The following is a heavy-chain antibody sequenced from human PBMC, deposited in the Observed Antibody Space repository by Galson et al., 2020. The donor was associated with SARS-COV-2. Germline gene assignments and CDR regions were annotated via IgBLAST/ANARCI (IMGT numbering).Heavy chain of an antibody. CDR3: ARGLDGTGRFNGWDY. Sequence: SETLSLTSAVYGGSFSGYFWSWIRQPPGKGLEWIGEVNHSGSTNYNPSLKSRVTISVDTSKNQFSLKLSSVTAADTAVYYCARGLDGTGRFNGWDYWGQGTLVTVSS. D-gene: IGHD2-8*02. CDR1: GGSFSGYF. V-gene: IGHV4-34*01. J-gene: IGHJ4*02. CDR2: VNHSGST.